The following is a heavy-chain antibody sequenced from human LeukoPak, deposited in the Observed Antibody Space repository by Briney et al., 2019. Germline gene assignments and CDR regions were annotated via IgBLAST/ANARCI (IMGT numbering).Heavy chain of an antibody. CDR3: ARGRYYYDSSGYPGAFDI. Sequence: PSVKVSCKASGGTFSGYAISWVRQAPGQGLEWMGGIIPIFGTANYAQKFQGRVTITADESTSTAYMELSSLRSEDTAVYYCARGRYYYDSSGYPGAFDIWGQGTMVTVSS. CDR1: GGTFSGYA. J-gene: IGHJ3*02. CDR2: IIPIFGTA. V-gene: IGHV1-69*13. D-gene: IGHD3-22*01.